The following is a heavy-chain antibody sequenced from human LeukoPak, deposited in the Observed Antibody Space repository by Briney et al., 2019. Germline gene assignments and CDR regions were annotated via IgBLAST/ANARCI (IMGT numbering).Heavy chain of an antibody. V-gene: IGHV4-61*01. CDR3: ARHHNWNYDY. CDR2: IYFSGST. CDR1: GDSVDSDTYF. J-gene: IGHJ4*02. Sequence: SETLSLTCTVSGDSVDSDTYFWSWIRQPPGKGLEWIGYIYFSGSTNYNPSLKSRVTISADTSKNQFSLRLSSVTAADTAVYYCARHHNWNYDYWGQGTLVTVSS. D-gene: IGHD1-20*01.